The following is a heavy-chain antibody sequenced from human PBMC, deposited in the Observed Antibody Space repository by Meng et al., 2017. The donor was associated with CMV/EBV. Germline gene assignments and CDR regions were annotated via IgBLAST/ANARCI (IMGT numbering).Heavy chain of an antibody. V-gene: IGHV3-9*01. CDR3: AKSQAYYYGSGSDHFDY. CDR2: ISWNSGSI. J-gene: IGHJ4*02. D-gene: IGHD3-10*01. Sequence: GGSLRLSCAASGFTFDDYAMHWVRQAPGKGLEWVSGISWNSGSIGYADSVKGRFTISRDNAKNSLYLQMNRLRAEDTALYYCAKSQAYYYGSGSDHFDYWGQGTLVTVSS. CDR1: GFTFDDYA.